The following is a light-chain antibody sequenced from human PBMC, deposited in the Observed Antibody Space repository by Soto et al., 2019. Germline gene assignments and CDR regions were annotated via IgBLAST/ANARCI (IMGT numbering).Light chain of an antibody. Sequence: DIVMTQSPASLAVSLGDRSTINCNSSQSVLYSANNENYLAWYQQKPGHPPKLLIYWASTRESGVPDRFSGSGSRTDFTLTISSLQAEDVAVYYCQQYYSTPWAFGQGTKVDIK. J-gene: IGKJ1*01. V-gene: IGKV4-1*01. CDR1: QSVLYSANNENY. CDR3: QQYYSTPWA. CDR2: WAS.